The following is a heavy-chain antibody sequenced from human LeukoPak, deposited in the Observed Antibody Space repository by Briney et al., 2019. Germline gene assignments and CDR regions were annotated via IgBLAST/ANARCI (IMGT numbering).Heavy chain of an antibody. D-gene: IGHD3-22*01. J-gene: IGHJ4*02. CDR3: ARDGSESTGYYYAL. CDR2: IKQDGSEK. Sequence: GGSLRLSCAASAFTFSSYWMSWVRQAPGKGLEWVANIKQDGSEKYYVDSVKGRFTISRDNAKNSLYLQMNSLRAEDTAVYYCARDGSESTGYYYALWGQGTLVTVSS. CDR1: AFTFSSYW. V-gene: IGHV3-7*01.